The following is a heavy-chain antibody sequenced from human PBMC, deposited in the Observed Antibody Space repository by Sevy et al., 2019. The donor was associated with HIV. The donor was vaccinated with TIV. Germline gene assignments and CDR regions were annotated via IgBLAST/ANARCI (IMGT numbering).Heavy chain of an antibody. Sequence: GCSLRLSCAASGFTVSSNYMSWVRQAPGKGLEWVSVIYSGGSTYYADSVKDRFSISRDNSKNTLYLQMSSLRAEDTAVYYCARDRYYDASGYYYYYYGLDVWGQGTTVTVSS. J-gene: IGHJ6*02. CDR3: ARDRYYDASGYYYYYYGLDV. CDR2: IYSGGST. CDR1: GFTVSSNY. D-gene: IGHD3-22*01. V-gene: IGHV3-66*01.